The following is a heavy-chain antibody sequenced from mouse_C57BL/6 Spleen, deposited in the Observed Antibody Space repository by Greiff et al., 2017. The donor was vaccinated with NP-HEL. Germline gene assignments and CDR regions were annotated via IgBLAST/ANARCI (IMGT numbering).Heavy chain of an antibody. CDR1: GFNIKDDY. V-gene: IGHV14-4*01. Sequence: EVQLQQSGAELVRPGASVKLSCTASGFNIKDDYMHWVKQRPEQGLEWIGWIDPENGDTEYASKFQGKATITADTSSNTAYLQLSSLTSEDTAVYYCTTYQGFADWGQGTLVTVSA. CDR3: TTYQGFAD. J-gene: IGHJ3*01. CDR2: IDPENGDT.